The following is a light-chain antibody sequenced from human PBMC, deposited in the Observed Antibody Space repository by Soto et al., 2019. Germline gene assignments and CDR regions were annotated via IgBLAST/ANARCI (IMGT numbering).Light chain of an antibody. V-gene: IGKV1-39*01. J-gene: IGKJ4*01. CDR3: LQDYTYPLT. Sequence: DIQMTQSPSSLSASVEDRVIITCRASQSISNHLNWYQQKPGKAPKLLIFAASSLQSGVPSRFSGSRSGPDFTLTISSLQPEDFATYYCLQDYTYPLTFGGGTKVDIK. CDR2: AAS. CDR1: QSISNH.